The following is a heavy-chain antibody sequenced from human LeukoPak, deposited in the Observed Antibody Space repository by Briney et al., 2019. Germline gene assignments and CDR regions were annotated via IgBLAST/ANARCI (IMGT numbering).Heavy chain of an antibody. CDR1: GFTFSSCG. CDR2: IRYDGSNK. D-gene: IGHD6-19*01. CDR3: AKDLHSGWYFDY. Sequence: PGGSLRLSCAASGFTFSSCGMHWVRQAPGKGLEWVAFIRYDGSNKYYADSVKGRFTISRDNSKNTLYLQMNSPRAEDTAVYYCAKDLHSGWYFDYWGQGTLVTVSS. V-gene: IGHV3-30*02. J-gene: IGHJ4*02.